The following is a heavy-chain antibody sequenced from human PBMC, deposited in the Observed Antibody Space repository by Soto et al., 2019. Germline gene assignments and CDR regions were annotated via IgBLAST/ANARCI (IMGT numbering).Heavy chain of an antibody. CDR1: GGSISSAAYY. Sequence: QVRLQESGPGLVKPSQTLSLTCTVSGGSISSAAYYWSWIRQHPGKGLEWIGSVSHSGSTYYNPSLKSRFIISLDTSKNQSSLSLATVTAADTAVYSCAREYTYGSNCFDCWGQGALVPVSS. V-gene: IGHV4-31*03. CDR2: VSHSGST. J-gene: IGHJ4*02. D-gene: IGHD5-18*01. CDR3: AREYTYGSNCFDC.